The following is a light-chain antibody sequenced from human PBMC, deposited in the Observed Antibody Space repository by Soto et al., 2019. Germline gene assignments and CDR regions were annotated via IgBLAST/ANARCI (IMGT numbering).Light chain of an antibody. Sequence: IVLTQSPATLSVSPWERATLSCRASQSVSSNLAWYQQNPGQAPRPLISGASTRATGVPARFSGSGSGTEFTLTITSLQSEDFAVYCCQQYNNWPLTFGPGTRLEIK. J-gene: IGKJ5*01. CDR3: QQYNNWPLT. CDR1: QSVSSN. V-gene: IGKV3D-15*01. CDR2: GAS.